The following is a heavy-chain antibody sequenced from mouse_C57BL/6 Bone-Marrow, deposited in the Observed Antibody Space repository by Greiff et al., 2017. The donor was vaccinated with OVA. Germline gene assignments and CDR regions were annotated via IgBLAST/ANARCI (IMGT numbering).Heavy chain of an antibody. CDR1: GYTFTSYW. CDR3: ARRQLRFYWYFDV. D-gene: IGHD3-2*02. Sequence: VQLQQSGAELVKPGASVKMSCKASGYTFTSYWITWVKQRPGQGLEWIGDIYPGSGSTNYNEKFKSKATLTVDTSSSTAYMQLSSLTSEDSAVYYCARRQLRFYWYFDVWGTGTTVTVSS. CDR2: IYPGSGST. V-gene: IGHV1-55*01. J-gene: IGHJ1*03.